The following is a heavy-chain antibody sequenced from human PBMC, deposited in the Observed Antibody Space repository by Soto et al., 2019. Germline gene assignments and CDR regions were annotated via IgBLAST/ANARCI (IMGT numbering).Heavy chain of an antibody. D-gene: IGHD5-12*01. V-gene: IGHV3-23*01. J-gene: IGHJ4*01. CDR2: IVGSGSAT. CDR3: AKRPEYSASWLSFDS. Sequence: GGSLRLSCAASGFTFSNFAMSWVRQAPGKGLEWVSTIVGSGSATYYADSVRGRFTISRDNSKNTLSLQMSSLRVEDSALYYCAKRPEYSASWLSFDSWGHGTLVTVSS. CDR1: GFTFSNFA.